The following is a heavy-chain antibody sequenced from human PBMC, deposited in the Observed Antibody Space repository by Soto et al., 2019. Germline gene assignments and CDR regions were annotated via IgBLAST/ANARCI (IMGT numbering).Heavy chain of an antibody. CDR3: VATYGDYLDY. Sequence: GESLKISCKGSGYTFSNYWIAWVRQMPGKGLEWLGVIYPGDSDTTYSPSFQGQVTISADKSISTAYLQWSSLKASDTAIYYCVATYGDYLDYWGQGTLVTVSS. D-gene: IGHD4-17*01. J-gene: IGHJ4*02. V-gene: IGHV5-51*01. CDR1: GYTFSNYW. CDR2: IYPGDSDT.